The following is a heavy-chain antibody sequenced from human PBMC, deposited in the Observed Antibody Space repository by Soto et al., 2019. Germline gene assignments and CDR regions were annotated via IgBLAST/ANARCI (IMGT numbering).Heavy chain of an antibody. CDR1: GYTFTSYS. CDR3: ARDHNFGFILYAMDV. Sequence: ASVKVSCKASGYTFTSYSMRWVRQAPGQGLEWMGRINASSGRTSYAQNFQGRVTMTSDTSTSIVYMEMSSLKSEDTAVYYCARDHNFGFILYAMDVWGQGTTVTVSS. D-gene: IGHD2-15*01. J-gene: IGHJ6*02. V-gene: IGHV1-46*01. CDR2: INASSGRT.